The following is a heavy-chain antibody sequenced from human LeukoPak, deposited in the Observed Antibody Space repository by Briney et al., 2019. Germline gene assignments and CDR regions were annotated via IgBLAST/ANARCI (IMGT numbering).Heavy chain of an antibody. CDR1: GVSIITTSYD. CDR2: ISYGGST. Sequence: SETLSLTCTGSGVSIITTSYDWGWIRQPPGKGLEWIGSISYGGSTDYNPSLKSRVTLSLDPSKNQFSLRVSSVTAADTAVYYCARHFDNWGQGTLVTVSS. J-gene: IGHJ4*02. CDR3: ARHFDN. V-gene: IGHV4-39*01.